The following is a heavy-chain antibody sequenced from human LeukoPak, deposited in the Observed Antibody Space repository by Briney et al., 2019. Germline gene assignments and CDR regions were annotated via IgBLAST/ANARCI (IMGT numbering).Heavy chain of an antibody. Sequence: GGSLRLSCAASGFTFSSYWMTWVRQAPGKGLEWVAKTKQDGSEKYYVDSVKGRFTISRDNAKNSLYLQMNSLGAEDTAVYYCARRGTSSSWAHFDYWGQGTLVTVCS. CDR2: TKQDGSEK. V-gene: IGHV3-7*05. CDR1: GFTFSSYW. D-gene: IGHD6-13*01. J-gene: IGHJ4*02. CDR3: ARRGTSSSWAHFDY.